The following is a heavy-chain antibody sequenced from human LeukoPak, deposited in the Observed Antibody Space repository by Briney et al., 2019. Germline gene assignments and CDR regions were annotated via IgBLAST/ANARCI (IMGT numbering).Heavy chain of an antibody. V-gene: IGHV1-46*01. CDR1: GYTFTGYY. CDR3: ARDLDSGGGSD. CDR2: INPSGGST. Sequence: ASVTVSCKASGYTFTGYYMHWVRQAPGQGLEWMGIINPSGGSTSYAQKFQGRVTMTRDTSTSTVYMELSSLKSEDTAVYYCARDLDSGGGSDWGQGSLVTVSS. J-gene: IGHJ4*02. D-gene: IGHD5-18*01.